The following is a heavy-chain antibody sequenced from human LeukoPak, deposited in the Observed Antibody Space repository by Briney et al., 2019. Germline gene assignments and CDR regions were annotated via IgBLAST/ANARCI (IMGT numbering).Heavy chain of an antibody. D-gene: IGHD4/OR15-4a*01. J-gene: IGHJ4*02. CDR1: GYTFTSYG. CDR3: AKELYGGTFDY. CDR2: IKQDGSEK. Sequence: SCKASGYTFTSYGISWVRQAPGKGLEWVANIKQDGSEKYYVDSVKGRFTISRDNAKNSLYLQMNSLRAEDTAVYYCAKELYGGTFDYWGQGTLVTVSS. V-gene: IGHV3-7*01.